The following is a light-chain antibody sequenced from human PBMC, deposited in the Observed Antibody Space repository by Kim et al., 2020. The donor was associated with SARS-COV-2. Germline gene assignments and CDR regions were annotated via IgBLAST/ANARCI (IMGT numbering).Light chain of an antibody. CDR1: QGIRNA. J-gene: IGKJ1*01. CDR3: QKYNTYPLT. Sequence: DIQMTQSPSSLSASVGDRVTITCRASQGIRNALAWYQQKPGRGPKRLIYDASTLQSGVPSRFSGSGSGTEFTLTISSLQPEDFATYYCQKYNTYPLTFGQGTKVEIK. V-gene: IGKV1-27*01. CDR2: DAS.